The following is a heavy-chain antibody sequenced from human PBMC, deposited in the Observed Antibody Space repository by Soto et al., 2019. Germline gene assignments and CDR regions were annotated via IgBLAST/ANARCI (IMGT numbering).Heavy chain of an antibody. V-gene: IGHV1-69*02. J-gene: IGHJ5*02. CDR1: GGTFSSYT. CDR2: IIPILGIA. Sequence: QVQLVQSGAEVKKPGSSVKVSCKASGGTFSSYTISWVRQAPGQGLEWMGRIIPILGIANYAQKFQGRVTITADKSTSKAYMELSSLRSEDTAVYYCATIAAAILSGDKNWFDPWGQGTLVTVSS. CDR3: ATIAAAILSGDKNWFDP. D-gene: IGHD6-13*01.